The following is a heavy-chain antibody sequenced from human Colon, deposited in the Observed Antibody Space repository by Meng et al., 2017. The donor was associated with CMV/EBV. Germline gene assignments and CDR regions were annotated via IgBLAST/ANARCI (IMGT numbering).Heavy chain of an antibody. V-gene: IGHV3-30*02. CDR2: TRYDGNNE. D-gene: IGHD4-17*01. CDR3: AKDLAYVGLGSNLYYYYNMDV. Sequence: GESLKISCATSGFTFTNYGMHWVRQAPGKGLEWVAFTRYDGNNEDYADSVRGRFTISRDFSKNTLYLQMNRLRGDDTAVYYCAKDLAYVGLGSNLYYYYNMDVWGQGTTVTVSS. CDR1: GFTFTNYG. J-gene: IGHJ6*02.